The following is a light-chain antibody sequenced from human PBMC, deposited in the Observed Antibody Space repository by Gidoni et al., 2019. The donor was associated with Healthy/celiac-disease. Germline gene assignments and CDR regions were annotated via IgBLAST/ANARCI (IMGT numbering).Light chain of an antibody. Sequence: TISCSGSSSNIGSNYVYWYQQLPVTAPNLLIYSNNQRPSGVPDRFSGSKSGTSASLAISGLRSEDEADYYCAAWDDSLSGWVFGGGTKLTVL. V-gene: IGLV1-47*02. CDR3: AAWDDSLSGWV. J-gene: IGLJ3*02. CDR1: SSNIGSNY. CDR2: SNN.